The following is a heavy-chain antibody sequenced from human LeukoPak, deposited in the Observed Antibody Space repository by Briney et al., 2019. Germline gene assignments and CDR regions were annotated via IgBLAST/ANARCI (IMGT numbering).Heavy chain of an antibody. J-gene: IGHJ2*01. CDR2: ISSSSSYI. CDR1: GFTFSSYS. D-gene: IGHD4-17*01. CDR3: ARAPDGDPAPGDL. V-gene: IGHV3-21*01. Sequence: GRSLRLSCAASGFTFSSYSMNWVRQAPGKGLEWVSSISSSSSYIYYADSVKGRFTISRDNAKNSLYLQMNSLRAEDTAVYYCARAPDGDPAPGDLWGRGTLVTVSS.